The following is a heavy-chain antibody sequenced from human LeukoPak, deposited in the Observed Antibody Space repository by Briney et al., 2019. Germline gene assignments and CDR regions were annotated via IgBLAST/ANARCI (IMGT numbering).Heavy chain of an antibody. CDR3: VRAAQEGRDSMTGTHTGNWFDP. CDR1: GHTFSTYD. J-gene: IGHJ5*02. Sequence: GASVKVSCKASGHTFSTYDINWVRQVTGQGPEWMGWMNPNSGKTGYSQKFQGRINLTRNTSISTAYMEVSSLRPEDTALYYCVRAAQEGRDSMTGTHTGNWFDPWGQGTLVTVSS. D-gene: IGHD3-9*01. CDR2: MNPNSGKT. V-gene: IGHV1-8*01.